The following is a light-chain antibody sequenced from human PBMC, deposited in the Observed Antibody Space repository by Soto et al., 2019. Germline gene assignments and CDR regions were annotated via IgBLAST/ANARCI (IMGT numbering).Light chain of an antibody. Sequence: QSALTQPRSASGSPGQSITISCTGTSSDVGGYNYVSWYQQHPAKAPKLIIFDVSKRPSGVPNRFSGSKSGNTASLTISGLRAEDEADYYCCSYVGRNTYVFGTGTKATV. CDR2: DVS. V-gene: IGLV2-11*01. CDR3: CSYVGRNTYV. J-gene: IGLJ1*01. CDR1: SSDVGGYNY.